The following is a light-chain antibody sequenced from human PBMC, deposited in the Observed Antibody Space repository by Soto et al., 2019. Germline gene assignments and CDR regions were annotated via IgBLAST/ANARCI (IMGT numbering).Light chain of an antibody. J-gene: IGLJ1*01. Sequence: QSALTQPASVADSPGQSITISCTGTSSDNGDNDDVSWYRQYPGEAPKLIIYDVANRPSGVTHRFFGSKSGNTASLIISGLQAEDEADYYCVSFTTSRSYVFGTGTKLTVL. V-gene: IGLV2-14*03. CDR3: VSFTTSRSYV. CDR2: DVA. CDR1: SSDNGDNDD.